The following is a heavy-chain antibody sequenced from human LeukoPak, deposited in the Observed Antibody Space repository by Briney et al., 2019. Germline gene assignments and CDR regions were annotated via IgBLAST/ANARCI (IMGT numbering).Heavy chain of an antibody. J-gene: IGHJ5*02. D-gene: IGHD2-2*01. Sequence: SETLSLTCTVFGGSISTYYWSWLRQPPGKGLEWIGYIYYSGSTNYNPSLRSRVTILIDTSKNQFSLKLNSVTAADTAVYYCARLNRYQPYWFDPWGQGTLVTVSS. V-gene: IGHV4-59*01. CDR1: GGSISTYY. CDR2: IYYSGST. CDR3: ARLNRYQPYWFDP.